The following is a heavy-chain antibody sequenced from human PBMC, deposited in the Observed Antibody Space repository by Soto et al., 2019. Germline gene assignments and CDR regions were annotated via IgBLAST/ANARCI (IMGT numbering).Heavy chain of an antibody. V-gene: IGHV1-18*01. D-gene: IGHD6-19*01. J-gene: IGHJ4*02. CDR1: GYTFTSYG. CDR3: TRTYSSGWDFDY. CDR2: ISAYNGNT. Sequence: ASVKVSCKASGYTFTSYGISWVRQAPGQGLEWMGWISAYNGNTNYAQKLQGRVTMTTDTSTSTAYMELRSLRSDDTAVYYCTRTYSSGWDFDYWGQGTLVTVSS.